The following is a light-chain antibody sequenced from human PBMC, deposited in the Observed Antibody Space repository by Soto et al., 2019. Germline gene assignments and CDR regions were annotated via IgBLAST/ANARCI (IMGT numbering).Light chain of an antibody. J-gene: IGKJ5*01. CDR2: DAP. V-gene: IGKV3-11*01. CDR3: QQRSNWPPFT. CDR1: QSVSSY. Sequence: EIVLTQSPATLSLSPGERATLSCRASQSVSSYLAWYQQKPGQAPTLLIYDAPNRATAIPARFSGSGSGTGFTLTISRLEPEDYAVYYCQQRSNWPPFTFGQGTRLEIK.